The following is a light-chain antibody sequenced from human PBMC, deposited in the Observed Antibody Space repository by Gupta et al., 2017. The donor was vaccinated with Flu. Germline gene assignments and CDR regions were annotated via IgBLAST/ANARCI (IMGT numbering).Light chain of an antibody. J-gene: IGLJ2*01. Sequence: SYVLTQPPSVSVAPGKTATITCGGNDIGTKSVHWYQQKSGQAPVLVVYDDRDRPSGIPERFSGSNSGHTATLTISRVEAGDEADYYCHVSDVSRDQRGVDFGGGTKLTVL. CDR2: DDR. CDR1: DIGTKS. CDR3: HVSDVSRDQRGVD. V-gene: IGLV3-21*03.